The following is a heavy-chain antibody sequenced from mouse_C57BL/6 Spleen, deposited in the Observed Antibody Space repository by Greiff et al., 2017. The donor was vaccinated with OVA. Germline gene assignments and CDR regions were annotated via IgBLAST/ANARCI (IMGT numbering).Heavy chain of an antibody. D-gene: IGHD2-3*01. CDR2: IYPGDGDT. J-gene: IGHJ2*01. Sequence: VQLQQSGAELVKPGASVKISCKASGYAFSSYWMNWVKQRPGKGLEWIGQIYPGDGDTNYNGKFKGKATLTADKASSTAYMQLSSLTSEDSAVYFCASGGGWLPFDYWGQGTTLTVSS. V-gene: IGHV1-80*01. CDR3: ASGGGWLPFDY. CDR1: GYAFSSYW.